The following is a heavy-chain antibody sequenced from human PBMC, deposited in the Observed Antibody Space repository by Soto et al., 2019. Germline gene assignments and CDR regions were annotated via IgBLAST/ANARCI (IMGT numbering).Heavy chain of an antibody. J-gene: IGHJ4*02. CDR1: GGSISSGTYH. D-gene: IGHD3-22*01. V-gene: IGHV4-31*01. Sequence: QVQLQESGPGLVKPSQTLSLTCTVSGGSISSGTYHWSWIRHHPGKGLEWIGYIYYSGSTYYNPSLKSLLTISVDTSKTHFSLRLSSVTAADTAVYYCAREMNYYDTSGDSYFDSWGQGTLVTVSS. CDR3: AREMNYYDTSGDSYFDS. CDR2: IYYSGST.